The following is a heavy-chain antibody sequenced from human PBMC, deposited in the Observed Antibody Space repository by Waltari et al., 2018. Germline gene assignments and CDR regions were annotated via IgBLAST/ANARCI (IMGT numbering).Heavy chain of an antibody. V-gene: IGHV1-69*13. J-gene: IGHJ6*03. Sequence: QVQLVQSGAEVQKPGSSVKVSCKAFGGTFRSSAITWVRQPPGQGLEWMGRIIPRFGTTNYAQKFQGRVTITAEKSTSTAYMELSGLRSEDTAVYYCARDPPGRGYYHTYYMDVWGKGTTVTISS. CDR3: ARDPPGRGYYHTYYMDV. CDR2: IIPRFGTT. D-gene: IGHD2-8*02. CDR1: GGTFRSSA.